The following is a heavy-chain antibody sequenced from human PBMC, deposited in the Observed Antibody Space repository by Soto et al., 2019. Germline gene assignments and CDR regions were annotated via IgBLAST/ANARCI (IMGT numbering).Heavy chain of an antibody. J-gene: IGHJ4*02. D-gene: IGHD6-13*01. Sequence: SETLSLTCTVSGGSISSSISYWVWIRQPPGKGLEWIGTIYSGSTYYNPSLKSRVTISVDTSKNQFSLKLSSVAAADTAIYFCATTRGIAVGGSFDYWGQGTLVTVSS. CDR2: IYSGST. CDR3: ATTRGIAVGGSFDY. V-gene: IGHV4-39*01. CDR1: GGSISSSISY.